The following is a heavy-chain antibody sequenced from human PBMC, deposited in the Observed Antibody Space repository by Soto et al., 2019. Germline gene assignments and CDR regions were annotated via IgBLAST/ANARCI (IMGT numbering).Heavy chain of an antibody. CDR2: IYWNDDK. D-gene: IGHD3-22*01. CDR3: AHRSMIVGFPPGGYV. CDR1: EFSLSTSGVG. J-gene: IGHJ6*02. V-gene: IGHV2-5*01. Sequence: FGLTLVYAPQTLTLTCTFSEFSLSTSGVGVGWIRQPPGKALEWLALIYWNDDKRYSPSLKSRLTITKDTSKNQVVLTMTNMDPVDTATYYCAHRSMIVGFPPGGYVWGQGTTVIVSS.